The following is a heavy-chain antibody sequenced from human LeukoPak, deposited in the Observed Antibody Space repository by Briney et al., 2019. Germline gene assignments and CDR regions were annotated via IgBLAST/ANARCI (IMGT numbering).Heavy chain of an antibody. CDR2: TRTSDNNM. V-gene: IGHV3-11*01. D-gene: IGHD6-19*01. CDR3: ARRIAGDGSHAFDI. J-gene: IGHJ3*02. CDR1: GFTFSYYN. Sequence: GGSLSFCCAASGFTFSYYNMGWMRQAPGKGLEWVLYTRTSDNNMFYADSVKGRFTISRDNAKYSVYLQMNSLRAEDTAVYYCARRIAGDGSHAFDIWGQGTMVTVSS.